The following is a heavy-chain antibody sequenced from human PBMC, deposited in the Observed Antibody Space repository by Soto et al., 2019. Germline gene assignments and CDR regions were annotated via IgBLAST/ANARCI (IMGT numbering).Heavy chain of an antibody. CDR1: GGTLISYD. V-gene: IGHV1-69*13. D-gene: IGHD3-16*02. CDR3: ARANPTKYYDYVWGDYRRGGMDV. CDR2: IIPILATV. Sequence: SVKVSCKASGGTLISYDINWVRQAPGQGLEYMGGIIPILATVNYAEKFQGRVTITADESTNTAYMEMSSLRSEDTAVYYCARANPTKYYDYVWGDYRRGGMDVWGQGTTVTVSS. J-gene: IGHJ6*02.